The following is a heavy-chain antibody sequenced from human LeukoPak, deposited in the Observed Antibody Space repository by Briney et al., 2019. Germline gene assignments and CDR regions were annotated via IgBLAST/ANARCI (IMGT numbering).Heavy chain of an antibody. Sequence: PGGSLRLSCAASGFTFSSYDMHWVRQATGKGLEWVSAICTAGDTYYPGSVKGRFTISRENAKNSLYLQMNSLRAGDTAVYYCAREVRSCSSTSRSNWFDPWGQGTLVTVSS. D-gene: IGHD2-2*01. J-gene: IGHJ5*02. CDR3: AREVRSCSSTSRSNWFDP. CDR2: ICTAGDT. V-gene: IGHV3-13*01. CDR1: GFTFSSYD.